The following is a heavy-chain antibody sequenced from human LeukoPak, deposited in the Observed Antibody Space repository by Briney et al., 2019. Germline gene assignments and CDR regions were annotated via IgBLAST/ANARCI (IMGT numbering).Heavy chain of an antibody. D-gene: IGHD3-10*01. Sequence: PSETLSLTCTVSGGSISSYHWNWIRQPPGKGLEWIGYIYYSGSTNYNPSLKSRLTISVDTSKNQFSLKLSSVTAADTAVYYCARGPRISLVRRALELDYWGQGTLVTVSS. CDR2: IYYSGST. V-gene: IGHV4-59*01. CDR3: ARGPRISLVRRALELDY. J-gene: IGHJ4*02. CDR1: GGSISSYH.